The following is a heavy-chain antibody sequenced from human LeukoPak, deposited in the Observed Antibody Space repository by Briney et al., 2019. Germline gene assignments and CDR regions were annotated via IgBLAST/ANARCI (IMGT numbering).Heavy chain of an antibody. D-gene: IGHD6-19*01. CDR1: GFTFSSYW. J-gene: IGHJ5*02. CDR2: INSDGSST. CDR3: AREAISGWTDH. V-gene: IGHV3-74*01. Sequence: GGSLRLSCAASGFTFSSYWMHWVRQAPGKGLVWVSRINSDGSSTSYADSVKGRFTISRDNSKDTVYLQINRLRTEDTAVYYCAREAISGWTDHWGQGTLVTVSS.